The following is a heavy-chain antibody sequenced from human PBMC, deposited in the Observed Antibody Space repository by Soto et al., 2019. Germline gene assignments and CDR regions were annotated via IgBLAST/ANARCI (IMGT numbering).Heavy chain of an antibody. CDR3: ARKFAPEFFDS. CDR1: GYTFSTYW. D-gene: IGHD3-10*01. V-gene: IGHV5-51*01. CDR2: IYPGDSDT. J-gene: IGHJ4*02. Sequence: GESLRISCKGSGYTFSTYWIAWVRQMPGKGLEWMGIIYPGDSDTKYSPAFQGQVTISADKSINTAYLQWSSLKASDTAMYYCARKFAPEFFDSWGQGTLVTVSS.